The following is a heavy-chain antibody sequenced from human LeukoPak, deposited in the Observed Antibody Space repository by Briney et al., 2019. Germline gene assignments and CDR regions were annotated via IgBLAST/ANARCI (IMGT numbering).Heavy chain of an antibody. J-gene: IGHJ4*02. V-gene: IGHV1-18*01. CDR1: GYIFTSYG. CDR2: ISAYNGNT. Sequence: ASVKVSCKASGYIFTSYGISWVRQAPGQGLEWMGWISAYNGNTNYAQKLQGRVTMTTDTSTSTAYMELRSLRSDDAAVYYCAREEDGRFSEWFIDYWGQGTLVTVSS. D-gene: IGHD3-3*01. CDR3: AREEDGRFSEWFIDY.